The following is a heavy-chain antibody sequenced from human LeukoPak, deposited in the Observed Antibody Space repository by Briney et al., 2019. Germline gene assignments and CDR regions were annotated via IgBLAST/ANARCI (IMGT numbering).Heavy chain of an antibody. CDR1: GFTFSRYA. CDR3: VKARGIQLWLPGDY. Sequence: PGGSLRLSCSASGFTFSRYAMHWVRQAPGKGLEYVSAISSNGGSTYYGDSVKGRFTISRDNSKNTLYLQMSSLRAEDTAVCYCVKARGIQLWLPGDYWGQGTLVTVSS. CDR2: ISSNGGST. J-gene: IGHJ4*02. V-gene: IGHV3-64D*09. D-gene: IGHD5-18*01.